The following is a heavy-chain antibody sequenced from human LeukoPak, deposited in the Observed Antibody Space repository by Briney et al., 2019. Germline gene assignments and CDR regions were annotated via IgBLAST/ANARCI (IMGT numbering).Heavy chain of an antibody. Sequence: SETLSLTCTVSGGSISSYYWSWIRQPPGKGLEWIGYIYYSGSTNYNPSLKSRVTISVDTSKNQFSLKLSSVTAADTAVYYCARGSEGSWRGWFDPWGQGTLVTVSS. J-gene: IGHJ5*02. D-gene: IGHD6-13*01. CDR1: GGSISSYY. V-gene: IGHV4-59*01. CDR2: IYYSGST. CDR3: ARGSEGSWRGWFDP.